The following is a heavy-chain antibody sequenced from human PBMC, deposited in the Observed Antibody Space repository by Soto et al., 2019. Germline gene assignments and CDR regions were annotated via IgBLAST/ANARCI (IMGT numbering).Heavy chain of an antibody. Sequence: QVQLQESGPGLVKPSETLSLTCTVSGGSISSYYWSWIRQPPGKGLEWIGYIYYSGSTNYNPSLKSRVTIAVDTSKNQFSLKLSSVTAADTAVYYCARSWGYYFDYWGQGTLVTVSS. CDR1: GGSISSYY. CDR3: ARSWGYYFDY. D-gene: IGHD3-16*01. V-gene: IGHV4-59*01. CDR2: IYYSGST. J-gene: IGHJ4*02.